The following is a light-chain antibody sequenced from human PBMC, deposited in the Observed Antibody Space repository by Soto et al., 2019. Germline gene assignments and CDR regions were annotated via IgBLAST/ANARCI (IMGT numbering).Light chain of an antibody. CDR3: QTWGTGFLV. J-gene: IGLJ3*02. Sequence: QLVLTQSPSASASLGASVKLTCTLSSGHSSYAIAWHQQQPEKGPRHLMKLNNDGSHNKGDGIPDRFSGSSSGAERYLTISSLQSEDEADYYCQTWGTGFLVFGGGTKLTVL. CDR1: SGHSSYA. CDR2: LNNDGSH. V-gene: IGLV4-69*01.